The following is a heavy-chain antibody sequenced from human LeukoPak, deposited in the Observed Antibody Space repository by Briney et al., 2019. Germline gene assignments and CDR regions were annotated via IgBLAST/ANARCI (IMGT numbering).Heavy chain of an antibody. CDR3: ARESLEFRFFDF. CDR1: GGSISSGSYY. Sequence: SQTLSLTCTVSGGSISSGSYYWSWIRQPAGKELEWIGRIYTTGRTIYNPSLKSQVTISINTSKNQFSLKLTSVTATDTAMYYCARESLEFRFFDFWGQGALVTVSS. D-gene: IGHD1-1*01. CDR2: IYTTGRT. J-gene: IGHJ4*02. V-gene: IGHV4-61*02.